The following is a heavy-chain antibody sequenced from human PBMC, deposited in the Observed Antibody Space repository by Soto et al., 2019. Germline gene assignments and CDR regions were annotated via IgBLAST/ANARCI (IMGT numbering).Heavy chain of an antibody. D-gene: IGHD6-13*01. Sequence: QVQLVESGGGVVQPGRSLRLSCAASGFTFSIYGMHWVRQAPGKGLEWVAVIWYDGSNKYYADSVKGRFTISRDNSKNTLYLQMNSLRAEDTAVYYCARGRAAGTRWGQGTLVTVSS. CDR3: ARGRAAGTR. CDR1: GFTFSIYG. J-gene: IGHJ4*02. V-gene: IGHV3-33*01. CDR2: IWYDGSNK.